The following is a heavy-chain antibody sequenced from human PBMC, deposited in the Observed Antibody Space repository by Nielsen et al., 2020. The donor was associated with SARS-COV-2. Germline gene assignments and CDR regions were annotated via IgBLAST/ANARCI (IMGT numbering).Heavy chain of an antibody. CDR2: INWNGGST. D-gene: IGHD3-16*01. V-gene: IGHV3-20*04. CDR3: ARDPYTEVFDI. Sequence: GESLKISCAASGFTFDDYGMSWVRQAPGKGLEWVSGINWNGGSTGYADSVKGRFTISRDNAKNSLYLQMSSLRAEDTAVYYCARDPYTEVFDIWGQGTMVTVSS. CDR1: GFTFDDYG. J-gene: IGHJ3*02.